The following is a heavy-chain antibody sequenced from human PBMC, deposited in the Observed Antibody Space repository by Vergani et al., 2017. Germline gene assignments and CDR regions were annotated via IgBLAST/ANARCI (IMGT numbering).Heavy chain of an antibody. D-gene: IGHD2-15*01. J-gene: IGHJ6*02. CDR2: IYPGDSDT. V-gene: IGHV5-51*01. CDR1: GYSFTSYW. CDR3: ARRSGCSGGSCYSASYGMDV. Sequence: EVQLVQSGAEVKKPGESLTISCKGSGYSFTSYWIGWVRQMPGKGLEWMGIIYPGDSDTRYSPSFQGQVTISADKSISTAYLQWSSLKASDTAMYYCARRSGCSGGSCYSASYGMDVWGQGTTVTVSS.